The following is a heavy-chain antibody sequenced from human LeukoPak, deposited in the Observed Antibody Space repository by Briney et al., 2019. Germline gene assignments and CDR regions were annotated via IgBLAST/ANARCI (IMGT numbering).Heavy chain of an antibody. CDR2: ISSSSSYI. J-gene: IGHJ4*02. Sequence: GGSLRLSCAASGFTFSSYSMNWVRQPPGKGLEWVSSISSSSSYIYYADSVKGRFTISRDNAKNSLYLQMNSLRAEDTAVYYCATSGYQLPNIAARGRYYFDYWGQGTLVTVSS. V-gene: IGHV3-21*01. CDR1: GFTFSSYS. D-gene: IGHD6-6*01. CDR3: ATSGYQLPNIAARGRYYFDY.